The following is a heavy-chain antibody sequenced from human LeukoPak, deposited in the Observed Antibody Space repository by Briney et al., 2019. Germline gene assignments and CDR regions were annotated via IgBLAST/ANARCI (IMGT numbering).Heavy chain of an antibody. V-gene: IGHV1-2*02. D-gene: IGHD3-10*01. CDR2: INPNSGGT. Sequence: GASVKVSCKASGYTFTGYYMHWVRQAPGQGLEWMGWINPNSGGTNYAQKLQGRVTMTTDTSTSTAYMELRSLRSDDTAVYYCARASEDWSQVRMVRGVILGYFDYWGQGTLVTVSS. CDR3: ARASEDWSQVRMVRGVILGYFDY. CDR1: GYTFTGYY. J-gene: IGHJ4*02.